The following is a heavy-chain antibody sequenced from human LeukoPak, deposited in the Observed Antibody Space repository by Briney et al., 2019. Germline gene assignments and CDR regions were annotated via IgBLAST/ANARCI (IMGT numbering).Heavy chain of an antibody. CDR3: ARSVDEYCSSTSRLYAFDI. V-gene: IGHV4-4*07. Sequence: PSETLSLTCTVSGGSISSYYWSWIRQPAGKGLEWIGRIYTSGSTNYNPSLKSRVTMSVDTSKNQFSLKLSSVTAADTAVYYCARSVDEYCSSTSRLYAFDIWGQGTMVTVSS. CDR1: GGSISSYY. J-gene: IGHJ3*02. CDR2: IYTSGST. D-gene: IGHD2-2*01.